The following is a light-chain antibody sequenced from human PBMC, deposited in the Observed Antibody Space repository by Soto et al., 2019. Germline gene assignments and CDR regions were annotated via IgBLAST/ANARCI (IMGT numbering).Light chain of an antibody. CDR1: SSDIGGYDH. Sequence: QSALTQPPSASGSPGQSVTISCTGTSSDIGGYDHVSWYQQHPGKAPKVVIYEVTKRPSGVPDRFSGFKAGNTASLTVFGLQAEDEADYCCGSFAGRVWVFGGGTKLTVL. J-gene: IGLJ3*02. CDR2: EVT. CDR3: GSFAGRVWV. V-gene: IGLV2-8*01.